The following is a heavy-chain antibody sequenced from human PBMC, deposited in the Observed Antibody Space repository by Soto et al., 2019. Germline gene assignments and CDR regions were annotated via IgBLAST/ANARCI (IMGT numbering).Heavy chain of an antibody. J-gene: IGHJ5*02. CDR1: GGSISSYY. Sequence: SETLSLTCTVSGGSISSYYWSWIRQPPGKGLEWIAYIYYSGSTNYNPSLKSRVTTSVDTSKNQFSLQLRSVTAADTAVYYCARVVGYCSGGTCYSGRFDTWGQGTLVTVSS. D-gene: IGHD2-15*01. V-gene: IGHV4-59*01. CDR3: ARVVGYCSGGTCYSGRFDT. CDR2: IYYSGST.